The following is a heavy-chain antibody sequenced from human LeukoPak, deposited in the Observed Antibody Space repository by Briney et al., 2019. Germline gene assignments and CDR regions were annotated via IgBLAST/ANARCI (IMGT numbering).Heavy chain of an antibody. CDR2: IWYDGNDK. CDR1: GFSFSSYG. CDR3: AREEYSSSRYLPFDY. J-gene: IGHJ4*02. Sequence: PGGSLRLSCAASGFSFSSYGMHWVRQAPGKGLEWVALIWYDGNDKYYADSVKGRFTISRDNSKNTLYLQMDSLRAEDTAVYYCAREEYSSSRYLPFDYWGQGTLVTVSS. V-gene: IGHV3-33*01. D-gene: IGHD6-13*01.